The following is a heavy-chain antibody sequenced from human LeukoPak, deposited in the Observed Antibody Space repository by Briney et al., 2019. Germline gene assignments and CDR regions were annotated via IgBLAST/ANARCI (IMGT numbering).Heavy chain of an antibody. J-gene: IGHJ6*03. CDR3: ARVLLWFGGDAYYMDV. V-gene: IGHV1-24*01. D-gene: IGHD3-10*01. Sequence: ASVKVSCKVSGYTLTELSMHWVRQAPGKGLEWMGGFDPEDGETIYAQKFQGRVTMTRDTSISTAYMELSRLRSDDTAVYYCARVLLWFGGDAYYMDVWGKGTTVTISS. CDR1: GYTLTELS. CDR2: FDPEDGET.